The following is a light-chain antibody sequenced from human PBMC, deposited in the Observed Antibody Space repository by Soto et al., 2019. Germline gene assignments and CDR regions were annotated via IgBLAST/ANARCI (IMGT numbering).Light chain of an antibody. V-gene: IGKV3-20*01. J-gene: IGKJ3*01. CDR1: QSVNRNY. CDR2: HTS. CDR3: QQYGRSPPT. Sequence: EIVLTQSPGTMSFSPGERATLSCRARQSVNRNYLAWYQQKPGQAPRLLIYHTSSRATGIPDRFSGTGSGIDFTLTITRLEPEDFAVYYCQQYGRSPPTFGPGTKVDIK.